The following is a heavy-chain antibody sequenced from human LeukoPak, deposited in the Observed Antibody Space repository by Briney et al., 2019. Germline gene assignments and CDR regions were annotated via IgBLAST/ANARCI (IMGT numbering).Heavy chain of an antibody. D-gene: IGHD6-13*01. J-gene: IGHJ6*03. V-gene: IGHV3-20*04. Sequence: GGSLRLSCAASGFTFDDYGMSWVRQAPGKGLEWVSGINWNGGSTGYADSVKGRFTISRDNAKNSLYLQMNSLRAEDTALYYCARGKEYSSSWYGYMDVWGKGTTVTVSS. CDR1: GFTFDDYG. CDR3: ARGKEYSSSWYGYMDV. CDR2: INWNGGST.